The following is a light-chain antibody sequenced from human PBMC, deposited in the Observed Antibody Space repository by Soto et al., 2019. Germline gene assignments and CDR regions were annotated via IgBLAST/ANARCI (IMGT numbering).Light chain of an antibody. CDR1: QSISTN. CDR2: GPS. Sequence: EIVMTQSPATLSVSPGERATLSCRASQSISTNLAWYQQKPGQAPRVLIYGPSLRATGIPARFSGSGSGTDFTLTISSLEPEDFAVYFCHQYGASPETFGQGTKVDIK. J-gene: IGKJ1*01. CDR3: HQYGASPET. V-gene: IGKV3-15*01.